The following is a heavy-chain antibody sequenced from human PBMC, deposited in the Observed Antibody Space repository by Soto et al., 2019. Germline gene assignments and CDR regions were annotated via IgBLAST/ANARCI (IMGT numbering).Heavy chain of an antibody. D-gene: IGHD5-18*01. V-gene: IGHV3-9*01. CDR2: ISWNSGYI. J-gene: IGHJ4*02. CDR1: GFTFDDYA. Sequence: EVQLVESGGGLVQPGRSLRLSCVASGFTFDDYAMHWVRQAPGKGLEWVSGISWNSGYIDYADSVKGRFTISRDNAKNSLYLQMNSLSAGDTAFYYCAKGGGTWIQPPLGFWGQGTLVTVSS. CDR3: AKGGGTWIQPPLGF.